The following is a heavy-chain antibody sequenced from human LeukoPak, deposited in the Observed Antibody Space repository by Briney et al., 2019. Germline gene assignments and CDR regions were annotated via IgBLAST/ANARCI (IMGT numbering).Heavy chain of an antibody. CDR2: IIPIFGTA. Sequence: GASVKVSCKASGGTFSSYAISWVRQAPGQGLEWMGGIIPIFGTANYAQKFQGRVTITADESTSTAYMELSSLRSEDTAVYYCARGCSGGSCYYYYGMDVWGQGTTVTVSS. D-gene: IGHD2-15*01. V-gene: IGHV1-69*13. J-gene: IGHJ6*02. CDR1: GGTFSSYA. CDR3: ARGCSGGSCYYYYGMDV.